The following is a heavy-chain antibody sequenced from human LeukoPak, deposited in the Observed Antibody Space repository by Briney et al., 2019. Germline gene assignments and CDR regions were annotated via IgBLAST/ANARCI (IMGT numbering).Heavy chain of an antibody. CDR2: ISGSGGST. J-gene: IGHJ6*03. CDR1: GFNFNTYA. CDR3: AKDWAAIPLYYYYYYMDV. V-gene: IGHV3-23*01. D-gene: IGHD2-2*02. Sequence: GGSLRLSCAASGFNFNTYAMSWVRQAPGKGLEWVSAISGSGGSTYYADSVKGRFTISRDNSKNTLYLQMNSLRAEDTAVYYCAKDWAAIPLYYYYYYMDVWGKGTTVTVSS.